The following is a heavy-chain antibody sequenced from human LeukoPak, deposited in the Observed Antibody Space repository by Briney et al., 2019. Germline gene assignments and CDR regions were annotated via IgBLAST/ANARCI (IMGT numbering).Heavy chain of an antibody. D-gene: IGHD3-9*01. CDR2: ISYDGSNK. V-gene: IGHV3-30*04. Sequence: GRSLRLSCAASGFTFSSYAMHWVRQAPGKGLEWVAVISYDGSNKYYADSVKGRFTISRDNSKNTLYLQMNSLRAEDTAVYYCAKGSPLGGYNFDWLSFDYWGQGTLVTVSS. CDR1: GFTFSSYA. CDR3: AKGSPLGGYNFDWLSFDY. J-gene: IGHJ4*02.